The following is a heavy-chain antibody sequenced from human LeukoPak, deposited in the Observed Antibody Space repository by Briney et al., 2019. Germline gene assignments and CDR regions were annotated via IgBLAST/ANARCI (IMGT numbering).Heavy chain of an antibody. CDR1: GFTVSTNY. D-gene: IGHD1-26*01. Sequence: GGSLRLSCAASGFTVSTNYMTWIRQAPGKGLEWVSSISSSSSYIYYADSVKGRFTISRDNAKNSLYLQMNSLRAEDTAVYYCARGFKYRGSYAFDAFDIWGQGTMVTVSS. V-gene: IGHV3-21*01. CDR3: ARGFKYRGSYAFDAFDI. CDR2: ISSSSSYI. J-gene: IGHJ3*02.